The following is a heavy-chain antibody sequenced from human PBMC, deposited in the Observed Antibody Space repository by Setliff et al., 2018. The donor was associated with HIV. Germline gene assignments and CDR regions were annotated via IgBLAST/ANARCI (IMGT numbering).Heavy chain of an antibody. CDR1: GASISSYY. CDR3: ARSQETSVAATEI. Sequence: PSETLSLTCSVSGASISSYYWTWIRQSPGEGLEWIGHIYIRGGTTNYSPSLKSRVTISLDTSKNQFSLSLSSVTASDTALYYCARSQETSVAATEIWGQGTMVTVSS. CDR2: IYIRGGTT. V-gene: IGHV4-4*08. J-gene: IGHJ3*02.